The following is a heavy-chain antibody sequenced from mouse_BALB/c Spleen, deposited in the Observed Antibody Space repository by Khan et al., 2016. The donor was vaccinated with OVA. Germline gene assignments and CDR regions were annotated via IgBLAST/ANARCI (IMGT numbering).Heavy chain of an antibody. CDR2: IWSAGST. CDR1: GFSLNNYS. D-gene: IGHD2-4*01. J-gene: IGHJ3*01. Sequence: QVQLKESGPGLVQPSQSLSITCTVSGFSLNNYSVHWVRQSPGKGLEWLGVIWSAGSTDYNAAFISRMTISKDNSRNQYFLRLNSLQPNDTAIYXCARRGYDYGRGALFAYWGQGTLVTVSA. CDR3: ARRGYDYGRGALFAY. V-gene: IGHV2-2*02.